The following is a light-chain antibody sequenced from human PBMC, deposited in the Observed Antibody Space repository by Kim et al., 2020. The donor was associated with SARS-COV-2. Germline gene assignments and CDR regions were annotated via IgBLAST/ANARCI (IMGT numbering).Light chain of an antibody. Sequence: LPGERATLSCRASQSVNSHLAWYQQRHGQAPRLLIYGASSRATGIPARFSGSGTGTEFTLTITSLKSEDSAVYYCQQYDEWPPYSFGQGTKLEI. J-gene: IGKJ2*03. CDR1: QSVNSH. V-gene: IGKV3-15*01. CDR2: GAS. CDR3: QQYDEWPPYS.